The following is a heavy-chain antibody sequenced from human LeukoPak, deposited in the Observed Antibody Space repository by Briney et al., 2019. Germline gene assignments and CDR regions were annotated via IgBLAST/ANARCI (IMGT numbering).Heavy chain of an antibody. CDR3: AGLSGRDFDF. CDR1: GYGFTTYW. J-gene: IGHJ4*02. Sequence: GESLKISCKIGGYGFTTYWIGWVRLMSGEGLEWMGIIYPGDSETRYSPSFQGQVTMSVDKSISTAYLQWSSLKSSDTAMYYCAGLSGRDFDFWGQGTLVTVSS. CDR2: IYPGDSET. D-gene: IGHD1-26*01. V-gene: IGHV5-51*01.